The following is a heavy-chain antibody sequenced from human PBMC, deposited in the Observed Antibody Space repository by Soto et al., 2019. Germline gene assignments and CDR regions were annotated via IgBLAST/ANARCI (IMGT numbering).Heavy chain of an antibody. J-gene: IGHJ3*01. Sequence: QVHLIQSGAEVKKPGSSVKVSCKAAGGTFNTYTLFWVRQAPGHGLEWMGRIIPMLPVTNSAQKFQGRLTLTDHKSTGTAFMELTSLTSDDTAVYYCSIGSWSAETFDVWGQGTMVTVSS. D-gene: IGHD2-2*01. CDR2: IIPMLPVT. CDR3: SIGSWSAETFDV. CDR1: GGTFNTYT. V-gene: IGHV1-69*02.